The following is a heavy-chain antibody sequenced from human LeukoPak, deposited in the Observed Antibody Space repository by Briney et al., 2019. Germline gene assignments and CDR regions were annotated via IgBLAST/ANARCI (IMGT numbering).Heavy chain of an antibody. CDR1: GFTFSSYA. CDR3: AKGPSVVVVTATSPTPYYFDY. V-gene: IGHV3-23*01. D-gene: IGHD2-21*02. CDR2: ISGSGGST. Sequence: GGSLRLSCAASGFTFSSYAVSWVRQAPGKGLEWVSAISGSGGSTYYADSVKGRFTISRDNSKNTLYLQMNSLRAEDTAVYYCAKGPSVVVVTATSPTPYYFDYWGQGTLVTVSS. J-gene: IGHJ4*02.